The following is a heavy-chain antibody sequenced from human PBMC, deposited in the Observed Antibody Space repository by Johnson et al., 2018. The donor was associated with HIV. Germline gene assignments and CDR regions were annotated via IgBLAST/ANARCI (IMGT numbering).Heavy chain of an antibody. D-gene: IGHD6-6*01. CDR1: GFTFSSYA. CDR2: FSFDGVCE. Sequence: QVQLVESGGGLVQPGGSLRLSCAASGFTFSSYAMHWVRRALGKGLDWVAIFSFDGVCEECADSVKGRFTTSRDNSKNTLYLQMSSLRTEDTAVYYCAKERQLVRAFDIWGQGTMVTVSS. V-gene: IGHV3-30*04. J-gene: IGHJ3*02. CDR3: AKERQLVRAFDI.